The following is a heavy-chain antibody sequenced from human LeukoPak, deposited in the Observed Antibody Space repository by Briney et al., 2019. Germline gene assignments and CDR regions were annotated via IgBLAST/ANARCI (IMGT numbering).Heavy chain of an antibody. CDR3: ARERLVATGWFDP. CDR1: GFTFSTYS. V-gene: IGHV3-21*01. D-gene: IGHD5-12*01. CDR2: ISSDSSYI. Sequence: GGSLRLSCAASGFTFSTYSMNWVRQASGKGLEWVSSISSDSSYIYYADSVKGRFTISRDNAKNTLYLQMNSLRAEDTAVYYCARERLVATGWFDPWGQGTLVTVSS. J-gene: IGHJ5*02.